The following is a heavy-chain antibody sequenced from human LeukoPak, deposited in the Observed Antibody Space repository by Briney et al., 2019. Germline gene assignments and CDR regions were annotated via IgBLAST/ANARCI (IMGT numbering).Heavy chain of an antibody. CDR3: AIVGAYCSGGSCYLDY. J-gene: IGHJ4*02. Sequence: ASVELSCKASGYIFTSYGISWVRQAPGHGLGWVGWFSAYNGKTNNAQKLQGRGTMTTDPTTSKAYKQLRCLRSDATAVYYWAIVGAYCSGGSCYLDYWGQGTLVTVS. V-gene: IGHV1-18*01. CDR1: GYIFTSYG. D-gene: IGHD2-15*01. CDR2: FSAYNGKT.